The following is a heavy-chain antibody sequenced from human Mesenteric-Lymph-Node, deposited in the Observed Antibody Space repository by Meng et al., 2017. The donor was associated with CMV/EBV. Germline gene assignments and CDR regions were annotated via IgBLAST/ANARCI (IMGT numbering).Heavy chain of an antibody. Sequence: TRSLTWVVYGGSFSGYYWSWIRQSPGKGLEWIGEINHSGSTDYNPSLQSRVTMSVDPSKNQFSLKLTSVTDADTAVYYCAKGPPHSYWGQGTLVTVSS. CDR2: INHSGST. V-gene: IGHV4-34*01. CDR1: GGSFSGYY. CDR3: AKGPPHSY. J-gene: IGHJ4*02.